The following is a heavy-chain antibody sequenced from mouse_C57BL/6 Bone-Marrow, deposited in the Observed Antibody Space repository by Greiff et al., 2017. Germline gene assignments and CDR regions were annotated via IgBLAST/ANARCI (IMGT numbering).Heavy chain of an antibody. CDR1: GYSITSGYY. CDR2: ISYDGSN. J-gene: IGHJ4*01. Sequence: EVKLVESGPGLVKPSQSLSLTCSVTGYSITSGYYWNWIRQFPGNKLEWMGYISYDGSNNYNPSLKNRISITRDTSKNQFFLKLNSVTTEDTATYYCARETSTVVRAMDYWGQGTSVTVSS. D-gene: IGHD1-1*01. CDR3: ARETSTVVRAMDY. V-gene: IGHV3-6*01.